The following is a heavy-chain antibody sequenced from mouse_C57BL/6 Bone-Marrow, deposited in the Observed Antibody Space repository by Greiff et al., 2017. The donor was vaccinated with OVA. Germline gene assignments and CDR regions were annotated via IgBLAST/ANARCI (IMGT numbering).Heavy chain of an antibody. V-gene: IGHV1-74*01. Sequence: QVQLQQPGAELVKPGASVKVSCKASGYTFTSYWMHWVKQRPGQGLEWIGRIHPSASDTNYNQKFKGKATLTVDKSSSTAYMQLSSLTSEDSAVYYCAIRRIDYGNYGDDFDYWGQGTTLTVSS. D-gene: IGHD2-1*01. CDR3: AIRRIDYGNYGDDFDY. J-gene: IGHJ2*01. CDR1: GYTFTSYW. CDR2: IHPSASDT.